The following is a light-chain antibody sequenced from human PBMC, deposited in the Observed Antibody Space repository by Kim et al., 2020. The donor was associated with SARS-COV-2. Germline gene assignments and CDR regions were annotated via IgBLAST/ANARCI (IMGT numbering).Light chain of an antibody. J-gene: IGLJ2*01. CDR3: QAWDSSTVV. V-gene: IGLV3-1*01. Sequence: SYELTQPPSVSVSPGQTASITCSGDKLGDKYACWYQQKPGQSPVLVIYQHNKRPSGIPERFSGSNSGNTATLTISGTQAMDEADYYYQAWDSSTVVFGGGTQLTVL. CDR1: KLGDKY. CDR2: QHN.